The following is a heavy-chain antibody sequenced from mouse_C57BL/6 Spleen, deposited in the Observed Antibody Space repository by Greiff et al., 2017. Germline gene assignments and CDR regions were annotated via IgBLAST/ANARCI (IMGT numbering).Heavy chain of an antibody. J-gene: IGHJ3*01. CDR1: GFTFSSYA. CDR3: TRDRGYYGSSYWFAY. D-gene: IGHD1-1*01. Sequence: EVNLVESGEGLVKPGGSLKLSCAASGFTFSSYAMSWVRQTPEKRLEWVAYISSGGDYIYYADTVKGRFTISRDNARNTLYLQMSSLKSEDTAMYYCTRDRGYYGSSYWFAYWGQGTLVTVSA. CDR2: ISSGGDYI. V-gene: IGHV5-9-1*02.